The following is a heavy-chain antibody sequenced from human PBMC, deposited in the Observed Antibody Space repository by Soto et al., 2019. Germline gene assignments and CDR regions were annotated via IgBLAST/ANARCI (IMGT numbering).Heavy chain of an antibody. Sequence: QMQLVQSGPEVKKPGTSVKVSCKASGFTFTSSAVQWVRQARGQRLEWIGWIVVGSGNTNYAQKFQERVTITRDMSTSTAYMELSSLRSEDTAVYYCVGCSSTSCYPYGMDVWGQGTTVTVSS. V-gene: IGHV1-58*01. CDR2: IVVGSGNT. J-gene: IGHJ6*02. CDR3: VGCSSTSCYPYGMDV. CDR1: GFTFTSSA. D-gene: IGHD2-2*01.